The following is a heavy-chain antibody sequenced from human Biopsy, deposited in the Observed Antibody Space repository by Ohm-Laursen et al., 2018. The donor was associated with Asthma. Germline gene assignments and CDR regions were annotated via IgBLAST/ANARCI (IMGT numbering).Heavy chain of an antibody. D-gene: IGHD3-16*01. Sequence: TLSLTCTVSGGSISSGAYYWSWARQPPGKGLEWTGYIYYIGSTYYNPSLKSRVAISLDTSKNQFSLKLSSVTAADTAVYFCARRGGVRRYFDYWGQGTLVTASS. CDR2: IYYIGST. CDR1: GGSISSGAYY. J-gene: IGHJ4*02. CDR3: ARRGGVRRYFDY. V-gene: IGHV4-30-4*01.